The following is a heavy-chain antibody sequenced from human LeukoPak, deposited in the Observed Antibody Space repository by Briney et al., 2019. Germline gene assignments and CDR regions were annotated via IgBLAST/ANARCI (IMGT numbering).Heavy chain of an antibody. V-gene: IGHV3-20*04. D-gene: IGHD3-22*01. CDR1: GFTFDDYG. J-gene: IGHJ4*02. Sequence: GGSLRLSCAASGFTFDDYGMSWVRQAPGKGLEWVATIDWNGDNTAYADSVKGRFTISRDNAKGFLYLQMNSLRAEDTALYYCASDSSGYYYGYYFDYWGQGTLVTVSS. CDR2: IDWNGDNT. CDR3: ASDSSGYYYGYYFDY.